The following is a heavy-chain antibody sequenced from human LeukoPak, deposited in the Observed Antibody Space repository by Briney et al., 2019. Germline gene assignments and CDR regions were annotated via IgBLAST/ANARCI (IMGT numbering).Heavy chain of an antibody. CDR1: QFSFSSYS. Sequence: GGSLRLSCEASQFSFSSYSFNWVRQAPGQGLEWVSSINKGATHMYYADSMKGRFTVSRDDAKNSLYLQMNSLRAEDTAVYYCVRLRRDTDSSGYYYYYDYWGRGTLVTVSS. J-gene: IGHJ4*02. D-gene: IGHD3-22*01. V-gene: IGHV3-21*01. CDR3: VRLRRDTDSSGYYYYYDY. CDR2: INKGATHM.